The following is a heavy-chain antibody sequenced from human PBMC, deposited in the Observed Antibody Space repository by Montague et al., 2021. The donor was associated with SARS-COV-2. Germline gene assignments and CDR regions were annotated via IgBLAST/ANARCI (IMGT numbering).Heavy chain of an antibody. J-gene: IGHJ4*02. V-gene: IGHV6-1*01. CDR3: VRYSGWFYFDF. Sequence: CAISGDSVAGHSVRWGWNRQAPSRGLEWLGRPYYGSKWYSDYAPXVRCRLTVNPDASKNEFSLELNYVTPEDTAVYYCVRYSGWFYFDFWGQGTLVTVSS. CDR2: PYYGSKWYS. D-gene: IGHD6-19*01. CDR1: GDSVAGHSVR.